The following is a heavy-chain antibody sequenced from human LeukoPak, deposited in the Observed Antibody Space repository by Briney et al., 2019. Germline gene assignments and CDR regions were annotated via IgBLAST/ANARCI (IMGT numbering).Heavy chain of an antibody. D-gene: IGHD3-10*01. V-gene: IGHV2-70*11. CDR2: IDWDDDK. CDR3: ARMYYYGSGSYSDY. Sequence: SGLTLVKPTQTLTLTCTFSGFSLRTRGMCVSWIRQPPGKALEWLARIDWDDDKYYSTSLKTRLTISKDTSKNQVVLTMTNMDPVDTATYYCARMYYYGSGSYSDYWGQGTLVTVSS. J-gene: IGHJ4*02. CDR1: GFSLRTRGMC.